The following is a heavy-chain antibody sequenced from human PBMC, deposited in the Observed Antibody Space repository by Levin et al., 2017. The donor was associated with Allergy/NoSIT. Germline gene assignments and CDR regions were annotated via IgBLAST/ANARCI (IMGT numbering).Heavy chain of an antibody. V-gene: IGHV3-7*03. D-gene: IGHD3-3*01. CDR1: GFSFTNYW. J-gene: IGHJ6*03. Sequence: GGSLRLSCAPSGFSFTNYWMRWIRQAPGKGLEWVASVSQDGNEKYYVDSVKGRFTISRDNAKNSLYLQMNSLRAEDPAVYYCARAITVSGAVAYMDVWGKGTTVTVSS. CDR2: VSQDGNEK. CDR3: ARAITVSGAVAYMDV.